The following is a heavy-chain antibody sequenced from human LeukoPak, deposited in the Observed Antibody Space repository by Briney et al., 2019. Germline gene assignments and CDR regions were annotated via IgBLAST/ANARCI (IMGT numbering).Heavy chain of an antibody. Sequence: GASVKVSCKASGYTFTGYYMHWVRQAPGQGLEWMGWINPNSGGTNYAQKFQGRVTMTRDTSISTAYMELSRLRSDDTAVYYCARVYGSGSYRPSYYYYYYMDVWGKGTTVTISS. CDR2: INPNSGGT. D-gene: IGHD3-10*01. CDR1: GYTFTGYY. CDR3: ARVYGSGSYRPSYYYYYYMDV. J-gene: IGHJ6*03. V-gene: IGHV1-2*02.